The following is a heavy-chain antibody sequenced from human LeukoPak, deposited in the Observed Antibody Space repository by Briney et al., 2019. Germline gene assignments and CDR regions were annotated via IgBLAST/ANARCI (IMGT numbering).Heavy chain of an antibody. V-gene: IGHV3-23*01. CDR1: EFTFSNYV. Sequence: GGSLRLSCAAYEFTFSNYVMSWVRQAPGKGLEWVSAISGSGGTTYYADSVKGRFTISRDNSKNTLYLHMSSLRAEDTAIYYCAKAPRIFGAVIDNWGQGILVTVSS. J-gene: IGHJ4*02. CDR2: ISGSGGTT. CDR3: AKAPRIFGAVIDN. D-gene: IGHD3-3*01.